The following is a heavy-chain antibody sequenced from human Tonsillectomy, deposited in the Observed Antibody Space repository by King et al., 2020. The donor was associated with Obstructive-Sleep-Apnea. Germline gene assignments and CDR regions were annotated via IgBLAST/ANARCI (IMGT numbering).Heavy chain of an antibody. D-gene: IGHD2-2*01. CDR3: AREGRYCSSTSCSPTFDY. CDR1: GGSISSGDYY. J-gene: IGHJ4*02. Sequence: VQLQESGPGLVKPSQTLSLTCTVSGGSISSGDYYWSWIRQPPGKGLEWIGYIYYSGSTYYNPSLKSRVTISVDTSKNQFSLKLSSVTAADTAVYYCAREGRYCSSTSCSPTFDYWGQGTLVTVSS. V-gene: IGHV4-30-4*01. CDR2: IYYSGST.